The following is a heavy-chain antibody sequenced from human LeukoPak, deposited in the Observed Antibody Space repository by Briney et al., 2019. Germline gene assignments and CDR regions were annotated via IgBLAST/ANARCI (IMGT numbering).Heavy chain of an antibody. CDR2: ISGGAGNT. D-gene: IGHD2-15*01. Sequence: GGSLRLSCAASGFTFSSYAMSWVRQAPGKGLEWVSAISGGAGNTYYADSVKGRFTISRDNSKNTLYLQMNSLRAEVTAVYYCAKFAGYCSGGRCFWIDHWGQGTLVAVSS. CDR3: AKFAGYCSGGRCFWIDH. J-gene: IGHJ5*02. V-gene: IGHV3-23*01. CDR1: GFTFSSYA.